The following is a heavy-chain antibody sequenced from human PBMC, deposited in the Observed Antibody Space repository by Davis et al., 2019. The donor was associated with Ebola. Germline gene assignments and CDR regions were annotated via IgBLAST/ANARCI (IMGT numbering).Heavy chain of an antibody. Sequence: PGGSLRLSCAASGFTLGLFDMNWVRQAPGKGLEWISYSSRRGSVFYGNSVKGRFIISRDDAKNSLYLHLNGLTVEDTATYYCARDSSDWQGGFDYWGQGTLVTVSS. D-gene: IGHD6-19*01. CDR3: ARDSSDWQGGFDY. CDR1: GFTLGLFD. J-gene: IGHJ4*02. CDR2: SSRRGSV. V-gene: IGHV3-48*03.